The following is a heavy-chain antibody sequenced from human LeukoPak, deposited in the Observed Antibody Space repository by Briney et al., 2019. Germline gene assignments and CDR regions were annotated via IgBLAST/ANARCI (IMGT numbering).Heavy chain of an antibody. CDR3: ARDALWFGELLPPFDY. CDR2: ISYDGSNK. V-gene: IGHV3-30-3*01. Sequence: GGSLRLSGAASGLTFSSYAMHWVRQAPGKGLEWVAVISYDGSNKYYADSVKGRFTISRDNSKNTLYLQMNSLRAEDTAVYYCARDALWFGELLPPFDYWGQGTLVTVSS. J-gene: IGHJ4*02. D-gene: IGHD3-10*01. CDR1: GLTFSSYA.